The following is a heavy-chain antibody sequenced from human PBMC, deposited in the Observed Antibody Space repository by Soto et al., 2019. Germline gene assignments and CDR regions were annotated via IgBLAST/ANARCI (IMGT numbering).Heavy chain of an antibody. V-gene: IGHV3-21*01. D-gene: IGHD6-13*01. J-gene: IGHJ4*02. CDR1: GFTFSSYS. CDR2: ISSSSSYI. Sequence: PGGSLRLSYAASGFTFSSYSMNWVRQAPGKGLEWVSSISSSSSYIYYADSVKGRFTISRDNAKNSLYLQMNSLRAEDTAVYYCARGPRIAAAGTFFDYWGQGTLVTVSS. CDR3: ARGPRIAAAGTFFDY.